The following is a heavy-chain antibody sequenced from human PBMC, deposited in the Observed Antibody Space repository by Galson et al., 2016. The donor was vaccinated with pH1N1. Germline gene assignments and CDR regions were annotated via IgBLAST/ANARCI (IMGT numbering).Heavy chain of an antibody. J-gene: IGHJ4*02. CDR1: GGSISSGSYY. CDR2: IYTSGST. V-gene: IGHV4-61*09. CDR3: ARGLAVAGTFYFDP. D-gene: IGHD6-19*01. Sequence: TLSLTCTVSGGSISSGSYYWSWIRQPAGKGLEWIGYIYTSGSTSYNPSLKSRVTMSVDTSKSQFSLKLTSVTATDTAVYYCARGLAVAGTFYFDPWGQGTLVTVSS.